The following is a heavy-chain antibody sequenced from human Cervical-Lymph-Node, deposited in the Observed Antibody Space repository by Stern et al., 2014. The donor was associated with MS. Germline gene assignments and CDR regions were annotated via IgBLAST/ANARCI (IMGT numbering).Heavy chain of an antibody. CDR3: ARHCGFRPGCIDY. D-gene: IGHD2-21*01. Sequence: EVQLVESGAEVKKPGESLKISCTGSGYSFTSYWIGWVRQMPGKGLEWMGINYPGDADTRYSPSFQGHVTISADKSISTAYLQWSSLKASDTAMYYCARHCGFRPGCIDYWGQGTLVTVSS. V-gene: IGHV5-51*01. CDR1: GYSFTSYW. CDR2: NYPGDADT. J-gene: IGHJ4*02.